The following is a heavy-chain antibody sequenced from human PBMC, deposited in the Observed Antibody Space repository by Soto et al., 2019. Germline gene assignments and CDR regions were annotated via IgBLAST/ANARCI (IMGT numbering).Heavy chain of an antibody. D-gene: IGHD3-9*01. V-gene: IGHV1-46*03. J-gene: IGHJ4*02. CDR3: ARAWRSSKTYYDILTGYSIYY. Sequence: ASVNGSCKASGYTFTSYYMHWVRQAPGQGLEWMGIINPSGGSTSYAQKFQGRVTMTRDTSTSTVYMELSSLRSEDTAVYYCARAWRSSKTYYDILTGYSIYYWGQGTLVTVSS. CDR1: GYTFTSYY. CDR2: INPSGGST.